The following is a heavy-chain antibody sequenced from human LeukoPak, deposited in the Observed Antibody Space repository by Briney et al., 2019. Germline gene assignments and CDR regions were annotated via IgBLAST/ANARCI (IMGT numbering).Heavy chain of an antibody. CDR1: GFTFSSYS. J-gene: IGHJ4*02. CDR2: ISSSSSYI. D-gene: IGHD3-9*01. CDR3: ARGGWLRTTYYFDY. Sequence: GGSLRLSCAASGFTFSSYSMNWVRQAPGKGLEWVSSISSSSSYIYYADSVKGRFTISRDNAKNSLYLQMNSLRAEDTAVYYCARGGWLRTTYYFDYWGQGTLVTVSS. V-gene: IGHV3-21*04.